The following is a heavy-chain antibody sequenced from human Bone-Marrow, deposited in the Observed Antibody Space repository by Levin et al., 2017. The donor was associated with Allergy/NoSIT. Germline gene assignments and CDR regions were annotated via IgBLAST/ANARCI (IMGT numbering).Heavy chain of an antibody. V-gene: IGHV3-74*01. J-gene: IGHJ3*02. CDR3: EGRLRSFGGSDPSVI. D-gene: IGHD3-16*01. Sequence: GESLKISCAASGFTFSSYSMHWVRQAPGKGLVWVSRINFDGSITSYADSVKGRFTISRDNAKNTLYLEMNSLGVEDMGFYYCEGRLRSFGGSDPSVIWGHGTMVTVAS. CDR2: INFDGSIT. CDR1: GFTFSSYS.